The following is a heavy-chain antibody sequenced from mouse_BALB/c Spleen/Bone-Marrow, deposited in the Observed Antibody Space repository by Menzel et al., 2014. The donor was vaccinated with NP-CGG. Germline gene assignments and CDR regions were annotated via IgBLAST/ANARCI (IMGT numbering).Heavy chain of an antibody. D-gene: IGHD2-14*01. CDR1: GYTFTSYY. Sequence: QVQLQQPGPELVKPGSSVRISCKASGYTFTSYYIHWVKQRPGQGLEWIGWIYPGNVNTNYNEKFEDKATLTADRSSSTAYMHLSSLTSEDSAVYFWARGDYYRSPMDYWGQGTSVTVSS. J-gene: IGHJ4*01. CDR3: ARGDYYRSPMDY. V-gene: IGHV1S56*01. CDR2: IYPGNVNT.